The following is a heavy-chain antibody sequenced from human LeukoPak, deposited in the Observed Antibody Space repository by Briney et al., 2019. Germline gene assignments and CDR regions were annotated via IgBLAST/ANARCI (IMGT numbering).Heavy chain of an antibody. V-gene: IGHV1-2*02. J-gene: IGHJ4*02. Sequence: ASVKVSCKASGYTFTGYYMHWVRQAPGQGLEWMGWINPNSGGTNYAQKFQGRVTMTRDTSISTAYMELSRLRSDDTAVYYCARGYCRSTSCYEFGLDYWGQGTLVTVSS. CDR3: ARGYCRSTSCYEFGLDY. CDR2: INPNSGGT. CDR1: GYTFTGYY. D-gene: IGHD2-2*01.